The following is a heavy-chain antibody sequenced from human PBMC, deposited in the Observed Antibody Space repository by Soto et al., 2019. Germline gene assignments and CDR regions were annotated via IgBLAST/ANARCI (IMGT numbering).Heavy chain of an antibody. CDR1: GGSFSGYY. V-gene: IGHV4-34*01. CDR2: INHSGNT. CDR3: ARMTLTDV. J-gene: IGHJ6*04. Sequence: SETLSLTCAVYGGSFSGYYWSWIRQPPGKGLEWIGEINHSGNTNYNPSLKSRVTISVDTSKNQFSLKLSSVTAADTAVYYCARMTLTDVWGKGTTVTVPQ.